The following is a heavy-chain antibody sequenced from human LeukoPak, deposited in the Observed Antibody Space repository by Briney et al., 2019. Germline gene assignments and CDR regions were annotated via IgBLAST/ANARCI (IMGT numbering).Heavy chain of an antibody. V-gene: IGHV3-48*03. CDR3: ARSCCGSDCHIGTFDY. Sequence: LTGGSLRLSCAASGFTFRSYEMNWVRQAPGKGLEWVSYINSGGSTRYYADSVKGRFTISRDNAKNSLYLQMNSLRAEDTAIYYCARSCCGSDCHIGTFDYWGQGTLVTVSS. D-gene: IGHD2-21*02. CDR2: INSGGSTR. CDR1: GFTFRSYE. J-gene: IGHJ4*02.